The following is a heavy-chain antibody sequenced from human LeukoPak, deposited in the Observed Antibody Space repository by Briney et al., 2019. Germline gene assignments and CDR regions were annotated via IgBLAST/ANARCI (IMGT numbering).Heavy chain of an antibody. D-gene: IGHD3-22*01. Sequence: PSQTLSLTCTVSGGSISSGDYYWSWIRQPPGKGLEWIGSIYYSGSTYFNPSLKSRLTISVDTSTNQFSLRLSSVTAADTAVYFCARDKGVYYDTTSSYYWGQGTLVTVSS. CDR2: IYYSGST. V-gene: IGHV4-30-4*08. CDR1: GGSISSGDYY. CDR3: ARDKGVYYDTTSSYY. J-gene: IGHJ4*02.